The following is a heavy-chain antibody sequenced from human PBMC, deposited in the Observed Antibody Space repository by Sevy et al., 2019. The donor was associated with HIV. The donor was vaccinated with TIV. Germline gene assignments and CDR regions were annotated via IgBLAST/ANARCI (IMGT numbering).Heavy chain of an antibody. D-gene: IGHD5-12*01. Sequence: SETLSLTCTVSGGSISSGGYYWSWIRQHPGKGLEWIGYTYYSGSTYYNPSLKSRVTISVDTSKNQFSLKLSSVTAADTAVYYCARVEMATIGVVFDYWGQGTLVTVSS. CDR2: TYYSGST. CDR3: ARVEMATIGVVFDY. CDR1: GGSISSGGYY. J-gene: IGHJ4*02. V-gene: IGHV4-31*03.